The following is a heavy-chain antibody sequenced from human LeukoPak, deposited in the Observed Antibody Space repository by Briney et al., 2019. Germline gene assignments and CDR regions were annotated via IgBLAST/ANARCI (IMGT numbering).Heavy chain of an antibody. CDR1: GFTFSSYA. D-gene: IGHD7-27*01. V-gene: IGHV3-23*01. J-gene: IGHJ4*02. CDR3: AKTPKTGSFDY. CDR2: ISDIGGNT. Sequence: PGGSLRLSCAASGFTFSSYAMNWVRQAPGKGLERLSTISDIGGNTYYADSVKGRFTISRDNSRNTLYLQMNSLRVEDTAVYFCAKTPKTGSFDYWGQGTLVTVSS.